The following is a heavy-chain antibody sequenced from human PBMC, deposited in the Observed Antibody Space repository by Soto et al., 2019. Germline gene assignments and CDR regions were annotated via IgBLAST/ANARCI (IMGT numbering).Heavy chain of an antibody. CDR2: ISGSGGST. Sequence: GGSLRLSCAASGFTFSSYAMSWVRQAPGKGLGWVSAISGSGGSTYYADSVKGRFTISRDNSKNTLYLQMNSLRAEDTAVYYCAKDGITMVRGVMDWFDPWGQGTLVTVSS. J-gene: IGHJ5*02. V-gene: IGHV3-23*01. CDR1: GFTFSSYA. D-gene: IGHD3-10*01. CDR3: AKDGITMVRGVMDWFDP.